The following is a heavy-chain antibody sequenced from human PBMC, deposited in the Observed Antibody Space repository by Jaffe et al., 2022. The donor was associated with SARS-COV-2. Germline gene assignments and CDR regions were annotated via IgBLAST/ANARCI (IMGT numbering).Heavy chain of an antibody. CDR3: ARVPRGWYYFDY. V-gene: IGHV3-23*01. Sequence: EVQLLESGGDLVQPGGSLRLSCAASGFSFSNYDLTWVRQAPGKGLEWVSDITGGDGNTYYADSVKGRFTISRDNSKNTLYLQMNSLRAEDTAVYYCARVPRGWYYFDYWGQGTLVTVSS. CDR2: ITGGDGNT. D-gene: IGHD6-19*01. CDR1: GFSFSNYD. J-gene: IGHJ4*02.